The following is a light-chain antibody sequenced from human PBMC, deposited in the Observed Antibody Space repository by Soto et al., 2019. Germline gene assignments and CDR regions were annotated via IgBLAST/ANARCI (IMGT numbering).Light chain of an antibody. CDR2: EVN. J-gene: IGLJ1*01. V-gene: IGLV2-14*01. CDR3: CSYKNSDTRV. CDR1: SSDIGAYDH. Sequence: QSALTQPASVSGSPGQSIAISCTGTSSDIGAYDHVSWYQHHPGKAPKLIISEVNNRPSGVSTRFSGSKSDCTASLTISGLQAEQEPAYYCCSYKNSDTRVFGTGTKVTVL.